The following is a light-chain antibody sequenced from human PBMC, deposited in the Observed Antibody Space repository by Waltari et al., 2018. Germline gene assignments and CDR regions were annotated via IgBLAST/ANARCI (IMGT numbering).Light chain of an antibody. Sequence: EIVLTQSPGTLSPSPGERAPLSCRASQSVPNIKLTWYQQKPGQSPRLLIYGSSNRATSIPDSFRGSVSGTDFTLTISRLEPEEFVLYYCLQYGQQYGSSPGTFGQGTKVEIK. CDR2: GSS. J-gene: IGKJ1*01. CDR1: QSVPNIK. V-gene: IGKV3-20*01. CDR3: LQYGQQYGSSPGT.